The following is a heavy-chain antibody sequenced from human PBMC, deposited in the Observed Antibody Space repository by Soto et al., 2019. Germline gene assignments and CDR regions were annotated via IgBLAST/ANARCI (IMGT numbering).Heavy chain of an antibody. J-gene: IGHJ4*02. CDR3: AAEYSSSSPFDY. CDR1: GFTFTSSA. D-gene: IGHD6-6*01. V-gene: IGHV1-58*01. CDR2: IVVGSGNT. Sequence: SVKVSCKASGFTFTSSAVQWVRQARGQRLEWIGWIVVGSGNTNYAQKFQERVTITRDMSTSTAYMELSSLRSEDTAVYYCAAEYSSSSPFDYWGQGTLVIVSS.